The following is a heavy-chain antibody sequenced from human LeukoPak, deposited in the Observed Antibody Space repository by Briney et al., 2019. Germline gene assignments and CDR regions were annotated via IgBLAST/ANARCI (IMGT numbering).Heavy chain of an antibody. V-gene: IGHV3-7*01. Sequence: GGSLRLSCAASGFTFSSYWMSWVRQAPGKGLEWVANIKQDGSEKYYVDSVKGRFTISRDNAKNSLYLQMNSLRAEDTAVYYCARLLSSYYDILTGYCGPSDYWGQGTLVTVSS. CDR3: ARLLSSYYDILTGYCGPSDY. CDR1: GFTFSSYW. CDR2: IKQDGSEK. D-gene: IGHD3-9*01. J-gene: IGHJ4*02.